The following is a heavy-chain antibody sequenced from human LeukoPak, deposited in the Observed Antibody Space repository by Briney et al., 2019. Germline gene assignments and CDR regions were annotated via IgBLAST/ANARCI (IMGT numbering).Heavy chain of an antibody. CDR1: GGSFSGYY. Sequence: PSETLSLTCAVYGGSFSGYYWSWIRQPPGKGLEWIGEINHSGSTNYNPSLKSRVTISVDTSKNQFSLKLSSVTAADTAVYYCARSTFGGVIAYDAFDIWGQGQWSPSLQ. CDR3: ARSTFGGVIAYDAFDI. D-gene: IGHD3-16*02. J-gene: IGHJ3*02. V-gene: IGHV4-34*01. CDR2: INHSGST.